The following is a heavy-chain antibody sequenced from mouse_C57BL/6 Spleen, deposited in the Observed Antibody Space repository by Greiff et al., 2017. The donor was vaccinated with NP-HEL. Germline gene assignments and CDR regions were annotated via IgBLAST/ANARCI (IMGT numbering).Heavy chain of an antibody. V-gene: IGHV1-19*01. CDR1: GYTFTDYY. CDR2: INPYNGGT. Sequence: VQLQQSGPVLVKPGASVKMSCKASGYTFTDYYMNWVKQSHGKSLEWIGVINPYNGGTSYNQKFKGKATLTVDKSSSTAYMELNSLTSEDSAVYYCARGGGYLYAMDYWGQGTSVTVSS. CDR3: ARGGGYLYAMDY. J-gene: IGHJ4*01. D-gene: IGHD3-2*02.